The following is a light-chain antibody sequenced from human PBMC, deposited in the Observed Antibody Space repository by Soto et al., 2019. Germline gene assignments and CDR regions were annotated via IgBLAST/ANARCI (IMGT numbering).Light chain of an antibody. CDR2: EVS. J-gene: IGLJ2*01. CDR3: SSYAGDNSGVL. Sequence: QSALTQPPSASGSPGQSVTISCTGTSSDVGGYNYVSWYQQHPGKAPKLMIYEVSKRPSGVPDRFSGSKSGNTASLTVSGLQAEDEADYYCSSYAGDNSGVLFGGGTKLTVL. CDR1: SSDVGGYNY. V-gene: IGLV2-8*01.